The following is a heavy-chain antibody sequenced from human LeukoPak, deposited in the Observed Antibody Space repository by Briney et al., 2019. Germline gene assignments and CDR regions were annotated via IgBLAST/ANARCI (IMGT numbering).Heavy chain of an antibody. J-gene: IGHJ6*03. CDR2: TYYFGNT. CDR1: GGSISSYC. D-gene: IGHD3-22*01. V-gene: IGHV4-59*01. Sequence: SETLSLTCTVSGGSISSYCWSWIRQPPGKGLEWIGYTYYFGNTNYNPSLKSRVTISVDTSKNQFSLKLSSVTAADTAVYYCASFYDSSHYYMDVWGKGTTVTVSS. CDR3: ASFYDSSHYYMDV.